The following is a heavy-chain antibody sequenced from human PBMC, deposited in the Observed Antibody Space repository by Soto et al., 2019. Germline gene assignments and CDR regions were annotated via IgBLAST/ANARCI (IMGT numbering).Heavy chain of an antibody. CDR2: LIHIFTTP. CDR1: GGTFGNSA. D-gene: IGHD5-18*01. V-gene: IGHV1-69*12. Sequence: QVQLVQSGAEVKKPASSVTVSCTAAGGTFGNSAISWVRQAPGQGLEWMGGLIHIFTTPDYAQKFQGRVTITADESTVTSYMELPSLSSEDTAVYYFARDKDRIQLGGNYYYALDVWGQGHTVSVSS. J-gene: IGHJ6*02. CDR3: ARDKDRIQLGGNYYYALDV.